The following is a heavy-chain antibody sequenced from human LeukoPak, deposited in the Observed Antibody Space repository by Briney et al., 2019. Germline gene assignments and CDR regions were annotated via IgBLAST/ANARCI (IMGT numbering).Heavy chain of an antibody. CDR1: GYTFSDYY. J-gene: IGHJ4*02. V-gene: IGHV1-2*02. CDR2: INPNRGGT. CDR3: ARGVGYSSSWRFDY. Sequence: ASVKVSCKASGYTFSDYYMHWVRQAPGQGLEWMGWINPNRGGTNNAQKFQGRVTMTRDTSIGTAYMELSRLRSDDTAVYYCARGVGYSSSWRFDYWGQGTLVTVSS. D-gene: IGHD6-13*01.